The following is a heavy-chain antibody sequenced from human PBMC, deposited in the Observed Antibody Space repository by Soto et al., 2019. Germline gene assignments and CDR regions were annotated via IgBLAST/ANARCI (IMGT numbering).Heavy chain of an antibody. V-gene: IGHV3-23*01. Sequence: GGSLRLSCATSGFTFSTYAMSWVRQAPGKGLDWVSSIHSSGVTYYADSVKGRFTISRDNSKNTLYLQMNSLRAEDTAVYYCTNTPWSGHLRYYYYGMDVWGQGTTVTVSS. CDR3: TNTPWSGHLRYYYYGMDV. J-gene: IGHJ6*02. D-gene: IGHD3-3*01. CDR1: GFTFSTYA. CDR2: IHSSGVT.